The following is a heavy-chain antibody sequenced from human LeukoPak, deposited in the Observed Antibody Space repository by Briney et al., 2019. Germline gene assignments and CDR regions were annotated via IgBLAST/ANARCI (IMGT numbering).Heavy chain of an antibody. D-gene: IGHD3-22*01. CDR2: IYTSGST. J-gene: IGHJ4*02. CDR3: ARDTYYYDSSGYSFFDY. CDR1: GGSISSYY. Sequence: SETLSLTCTVSGGSISSYYWSWIRQPAGKGLEWIGRIYTSGSTNYNPSLKSRVTMSVDTSKNQFSLKLSSVTAADTAVYYCARDTYYYDSSGYSFFDYWGQGTLVTVPS. V-gene: IGHV4-4*07.